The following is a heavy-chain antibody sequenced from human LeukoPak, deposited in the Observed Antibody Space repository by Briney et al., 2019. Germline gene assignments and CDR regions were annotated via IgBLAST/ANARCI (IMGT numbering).Heavy chain of an antibody. CDR1: GGPISSYY. V-gene: IGHV4-4*07. J-gene: IGHJ4*02. Sequence: SETLSLTCTVSGGPISSYYWSWIRQPAGKGLEWIGRIYTSGSTNYNPSLKSRVTMSVDTSKNQFSLNLSSVTAADTAVYYCARESSGYSGYDPFDYWGQGTLVTVSS. CDR2: IYTSGST. D-gene: IGHD5-12*01. CDR3: ARESSGYSGYDPFDY.